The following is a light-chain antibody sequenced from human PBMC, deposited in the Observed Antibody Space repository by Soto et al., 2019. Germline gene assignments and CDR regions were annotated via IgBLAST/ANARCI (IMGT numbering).Light chain of an antibody. CDR2: SNN. V-gene: IGLV1-44*01. CDR1: SSNIGNNP. J-gene: IGLJ3*02. Sequence: QPVLTQPPSASGTPGQRVTISCSGSSSNIGNNPVNWYQQLPGTAPKLLIYSNNHRPSGVPDRFSGSKSGTSASLAISGLQSDDESDYYCAAWDDSLNAWMFGGGTKLTVL. CDR3: AAWDDSLNAWM.